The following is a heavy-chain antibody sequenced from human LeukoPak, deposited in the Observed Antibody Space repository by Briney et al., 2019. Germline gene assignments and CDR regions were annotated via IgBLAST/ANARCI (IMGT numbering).Heavy chain of an antibody. CDR3: ARPVNYGGYDYYYYGMDV. CDR1: GFTFSNAW. D-gene: IGHD5-12*01. V-gene: IGHV3-48*04. CDR2: ISSSGSTI. J-gene: IGHJ6*04. Sequence: GGSLRLSCAASGFTFSNAWMNWVRQAPGKGLEWVSCISSSGSTIYYADSVKGRFTISRDNAKNSLYLQMNSLRAEDTAVYYCARPVNYGGYDYYYYGMDVWGKGTTVTVSS.